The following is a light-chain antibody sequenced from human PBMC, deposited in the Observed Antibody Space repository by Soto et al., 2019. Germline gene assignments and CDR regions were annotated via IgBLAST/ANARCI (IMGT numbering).Light chain of an antibody. CDR2: EAS. V-gene: IGKV1-5*01. CDR3: QQYKSYFPRT. Sequence: DIQLTQSPSTLSASGGDRVPITCRASQSISSWLAWYQQKPGKAPDRLISEASRLESGVPSRFSGGGSGTEVTLTISDLQPDDFATYYCQQYKSYFPRTFGQGTKVEIK. J-gene: IGKJ1*01. CDR1: QSISSW.